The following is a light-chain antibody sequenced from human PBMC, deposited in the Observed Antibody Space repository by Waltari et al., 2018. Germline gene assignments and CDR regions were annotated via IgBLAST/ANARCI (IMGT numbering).Light chain of an antibody. J-gene: IGKJ4*01. V-gene: IGKV3-11*01. Sequence: EIVLTQSPATLSLSPGARATLACRASENIRGFLAWYQQKPGQAPRLLIYDASARGTGVPARFRGSGSGTDFTLTINGLEPEDFAVYYCQQRSSWPLTFGGGTKVEIK. CDR3: QQRSSWPLT. CDR2: DAS. CDR1: ENIRGF.